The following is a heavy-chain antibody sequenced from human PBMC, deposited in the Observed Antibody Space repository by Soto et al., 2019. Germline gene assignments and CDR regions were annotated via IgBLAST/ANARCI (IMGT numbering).Heavy chain of an antibody. CDR3: ARDRYSSGWYPGWLWFDP. V-gene: IGHV1-2*04. D-gene: IGHD6-19*01. CDR2: INPNSGGT. CDR1: GYTFTGYY. J-gene: IGHJ5*02. Sequence: WASVKVSCKASGYTFTGYYMHWVRQAPGQGLEWMGWINPNSGGTNYAQKFQGWVTMTRDTSISTAYMELSRLRSDDTAVYYCARDRYSSGWYPGWLWFDPWGQGTLVTVSS.